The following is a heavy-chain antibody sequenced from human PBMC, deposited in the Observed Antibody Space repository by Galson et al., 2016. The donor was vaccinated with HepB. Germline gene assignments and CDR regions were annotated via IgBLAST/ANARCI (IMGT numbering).Heavy chain of an antibody. CDR2: ISGSGDRT. CDR3: ARDILWFGELTRVYYYDY. D-gene: IGHD3-10*01. CDR1: GFTFSSYA. J-gene: IGHJ4*02. V-gene: IGHV3-23*01. Sequence: SLRLSCAASGFTFSSYAMSWVRQAPGKGLEWVSAISGSGDRTYYADSVKGRFTISRDNSKNTLYLQMNSLRAEDTAVYYCARDILWFGELTRVYYYDYWGQGTLVTVSS.